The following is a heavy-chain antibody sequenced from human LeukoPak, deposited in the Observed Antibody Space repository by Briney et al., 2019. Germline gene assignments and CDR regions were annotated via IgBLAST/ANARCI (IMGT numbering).Heavy chain of an antibody. V-gene: IGHV4-39*07. CDR1: GGSISSSYYY. J-gene: IGHJ4*02. Sequence: PSETLSLTCTVSGGSISSSYYYWGWIRQPPGKELEWIGEINHSGSTNYNPSLKSRVTISVDTSKNQFSLKLSSVTAADTAVYYCARGRYSSSWYAYWGQGTLVTVSS. CDR3: ARGRYSSSWYAY. D-gene: IGHD6-13*01. CDR2: INHSGST.